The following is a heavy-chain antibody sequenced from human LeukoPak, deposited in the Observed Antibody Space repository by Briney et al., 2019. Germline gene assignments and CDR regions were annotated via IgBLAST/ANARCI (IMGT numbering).Heavy chain of an antibody. D-gene: IGHD3-22*01. V-gene: IGHV4-4*07. CDR3: AREGNYYDSSGPPYFQH. CDR1: GGSISNYY. CDR2: IYTTGNT. J-gene: IGHJ1*01. Sequence: PSETLSLTCAVSGGSISNYYWSWIRQPAGKGLEWIGRIYTTGNTNYNPSLKSRVAMSVDTSKNQFSLKLSSVTAADTAVYYCAREGNYYDSSGPPYFQHWGQGTLVTVSS.